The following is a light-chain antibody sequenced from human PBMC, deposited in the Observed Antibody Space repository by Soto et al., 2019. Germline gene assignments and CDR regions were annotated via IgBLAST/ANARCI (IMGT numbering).Light chain of an antibody. CDR3: QQFDDSRPAFT. J-gene: IGKJ2*01. CDR2: GAS. Sequence: ESVLTQSPGSLSLSPGERATLSCRATQTVNSKFLNWYQHKPGQAPRLLIYGASLRATGIPDRFSGSRSGADFTLTITRLQPEYSAVYFCQQFDDSRPAFTFGQGTKLEI. CDR1: QTVNSKF. V-gene: IGKV3-20*01.